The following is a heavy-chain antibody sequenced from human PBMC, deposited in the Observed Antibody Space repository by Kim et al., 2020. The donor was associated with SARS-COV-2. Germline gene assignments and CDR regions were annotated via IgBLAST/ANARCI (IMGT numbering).Heavy chain of an antibody. J-gene: IGHJ3*01. V-gene: IGHV1-69*13. CDR1: GGTFGYYV. CDR3: ARQSHTRDAYDV. Sequence: SVKVSCKASGGTFGYYVVSWIRQAPGQGLEYLGEIMPVYDTPNYSQTFQGRVTITADDSKTSVYLELRNLGPDDTAVYFCARQSHTRDAYDVWSQGTVVTVSS. CDR2: IMPVYDTP.